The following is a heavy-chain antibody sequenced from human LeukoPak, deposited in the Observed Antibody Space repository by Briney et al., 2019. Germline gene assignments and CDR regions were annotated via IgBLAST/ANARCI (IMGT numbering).Heavy chain of an antibody. CDR1: GFTVSSNY. D-gene: IGHD3-22*01. Sequence: GGSLRLSCAASGFTVSSNYMSWVRQAPGKGLEWVANIKQDGSEKYYVDSVKGRFTISRDNAKNSLYLQMNSLRAEDTAVYYCARDYGAPSYYYDSSGYDAFDIWGQGTMVTVSS. CDR2: IKQDGSEK. V-gene: IGHV3-7*01. CDR3: ARDYGAPSYYYDSSGYDAFDI. J-gene: IGHJ3*02.